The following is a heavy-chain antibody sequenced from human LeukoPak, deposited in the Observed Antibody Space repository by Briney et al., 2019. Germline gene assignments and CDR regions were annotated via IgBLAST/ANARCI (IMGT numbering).Heavy chain of an antibody. J-gene: IGHJ4*02. CDR2: INPDSGGT. D-gene: IGHD3-22*01. CDR3: ARVGPSHLISGYYSY. CDR1: GYTFTGYY. V-gene: IGHV1-2*02. Sequence: ASVKVSCKASGYTFTGYYMHWVRQAPGQGLEWMGWINPDSGGTNYAQKFQGRVTMTRDTSISTAYMDLSRLRSDDTAVYYCARVGPSHLISGYYSYWGQGTLVTVSS.